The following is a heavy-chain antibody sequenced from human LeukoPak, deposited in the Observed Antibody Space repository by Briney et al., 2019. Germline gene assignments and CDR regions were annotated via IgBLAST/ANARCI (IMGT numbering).Heavy chain of an antibody. CDR3: AKGLAVAGIWENWFDP. V-gene: IGHV3-23*01. D-gene: IGHD6-19*01. J-gene: IGHJ5*02. CDR1: GFTFSSYA. CDR2: LSGSGGST. Sequence: GGSLRLSCAASGFTFSSYAMSWVRQAPGKGLEWVSALSGSGGSTYYADSVKGRFTISRDNSKNTLYLQMNSLRAEDTAVYYCAKGLAVAGIWENWFDPWGQGTLVTVSS.